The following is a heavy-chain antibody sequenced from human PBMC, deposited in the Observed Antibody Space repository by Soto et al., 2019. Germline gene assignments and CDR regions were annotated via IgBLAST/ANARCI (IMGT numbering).Heavy chain of an antibody. CDR3: ARVQTIFGIITVFDY. CDR1: GDSINTAGYY. J-gene: IGHJ4*02. Sequence: QVQLQESGPGLVKPSQTLSLTCTVSGDSINTAGYYWSWLRQHPGQGLEWIGNIYYSGSTNYNPSLKGRVTISIDTSKNHFSLNLTSVTAADTAVYYCARVQTIFGIITVFDYWGQGTLVTVSS. V-gene: IGHV4-31*03. CDR2: IYYSGST. D-gene: IGHD3-3*01.